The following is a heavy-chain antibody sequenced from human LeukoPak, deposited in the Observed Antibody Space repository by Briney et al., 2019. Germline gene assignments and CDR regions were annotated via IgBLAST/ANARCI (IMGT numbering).Heavy chain of an antibody. J-gene: IGHJ4*02. D-gene: IGHD3-10*01. V-gene: IGHV3-23*01. CDR1: GFTFSSYA. Sequence: GRSLRLSCAASGFTFSSYAMSWVRQAPGKGLEWVSAISGSGGSTYYADSVKGRFTISRDNSKNTLYLQMNSLRAEDTAVYYCAKASPLLLWFGRAPPYFDYWGQGTLVTVSS. CDR2: ISGSGGST. CDR3: AKASPLLLWFGRAPPYFDY.